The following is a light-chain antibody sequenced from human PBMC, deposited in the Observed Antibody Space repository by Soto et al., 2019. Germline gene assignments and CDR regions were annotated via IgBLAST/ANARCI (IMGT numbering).Light chain of an antibody. CDR1: QSVSSSY. Sequence: EIVLTQSPGTLSLSPGERATLSCRASQSVSSSYLAWYQQKPGQAPRLLIYGASSRATGIPDRFSGSGSGTDFTLTISRLEPEDFAGYDCQQYDSSPTFGGGTKVEIK. CDR3: QQYDSSPT. CDR2: GAS. J-gene: IGKJ4*01. V-gene: IGKV3-20*01.